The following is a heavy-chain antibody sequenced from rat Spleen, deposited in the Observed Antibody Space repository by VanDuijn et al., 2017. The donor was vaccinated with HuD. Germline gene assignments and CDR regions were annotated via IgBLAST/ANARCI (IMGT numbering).Heavy chain of an antibody. J-gene: IGHJ2*01. D-gene: IGHD1-2*01. Sequence: QVQLKESGPGLVQSSQTLSLTCTVSGFSLTSYHVSWVRQSPGKGLEWMGRMRYDGDTSYNSALKSRLSISRDTSKNQVFLKMGSLQTDDTAIYYCSRSLYSSPLFDYWGQGVMVTVSS. V-gene: IGHV2-63*01. CDR2: MRYDGDT. CDR1: GFSLTSYH. CDR3: SRSLYSSPLFDY.